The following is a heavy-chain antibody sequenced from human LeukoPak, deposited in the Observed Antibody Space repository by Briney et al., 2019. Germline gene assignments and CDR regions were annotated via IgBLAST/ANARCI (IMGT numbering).Heavy chain of an antibody. V-gene: IGHV3-7*01. D-gene: IGHD4-17*01. CDR3: ARDGTTVIDFDY. J-gene: IGHJ4*02. CDR1: GFTFSFYW. Sequence: PGGSLRLSCAASGFTFSFYWMSWVRQAPGKGLEWVANIKQDGSEKNYVDSAKGRFTLSRDNAKNSLYLQMNSLRVEDTAVYYCARDGTTVIDFDYWGQGTLVTVSS. CDR2: IKQDGSEK.